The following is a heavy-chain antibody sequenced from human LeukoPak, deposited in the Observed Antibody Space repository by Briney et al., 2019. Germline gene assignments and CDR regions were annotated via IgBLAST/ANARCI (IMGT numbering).Heavy chain of an antibody. J-gene: IGHJ4*02. V-gene: IGHV3-23*01. CDR1: GFTFSGYA. CDR2: ISGSGTST. CDR3: AGGGQYGY. Sequence: HTGGSLRLSCAASGFTFSGYAMSWVRQAPGKGLEWVSAISGSGTSTYYADSVKGRFTFSRDNSKNTLYLQMNSLRAEDTAVYYCAGGGQYGYWGQGPLVTVSS. D-gene: IGHD1-26*01.